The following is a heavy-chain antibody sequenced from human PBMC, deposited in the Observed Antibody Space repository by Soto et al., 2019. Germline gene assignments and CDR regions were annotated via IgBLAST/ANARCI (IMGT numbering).Heavy chain of an antibody. CDR1: GFTFSSYG. CDR3: ERDLVPAFRDGCNSHYYYGMDV. J-gene: IGHJ6*01. Sequence: GGSLRLSCAASGFTFSSYGMHWVRQAPGKGLEWVAVIWYDGSNKYYADSVKGRFTISRDNSKNTLYLQMNSLRAEDTAVYYCERDLVPAFRDGCNSHYYYGMDVWGQGTTVTVSS. CDR2: IWYDGSNK. D-gene: IGHD2-21*02. V-gene: IGHV3-33*01.